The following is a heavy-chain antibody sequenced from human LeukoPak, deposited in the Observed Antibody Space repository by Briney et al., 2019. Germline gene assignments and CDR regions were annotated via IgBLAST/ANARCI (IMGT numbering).Heavy chain of an antibody. CDR1: GFTLSSYG. CDR3: ARDLQEDTAMVFYYNWFDP. D-gene: IGHD5-18*01. CDR2: ISYDGSNK. V-gene: IGHV3-30*03. Sequence: GGSLRLSCAASGFTLSSYGMHWVRQAPGKGLEWVAIISYDGSNKYYADSVKGRFTISRDNSKSTLYLQMDSLRAEDTAVYYCARDLQEDTAMVFYYNWFDPWGQGTLVTVSS. J-gene: IGHJ5*02.